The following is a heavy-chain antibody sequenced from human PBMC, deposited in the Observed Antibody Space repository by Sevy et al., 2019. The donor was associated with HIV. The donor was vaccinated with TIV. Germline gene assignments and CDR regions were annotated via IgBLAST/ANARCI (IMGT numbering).Heavy chain of an antibody. V-gene: IGHV3-7*01. J-gene: IGHJ3*02. D-gene: IGHD5-18*01. CDR2: IKQDGSEK. Sequence: GGSLRLSCAASGFTFSSYWMSWVRQAPGKGLEWVANIKQDGSEKYYVHSVKGRFTISRDNAKNSLYLQMNSLRAEDTAVYYCAREKDTAMVDDAFDIWGQGTMVTVSS. CDR3: AREKDTAMVDDAFDI. CDR1: GFTFSSYW.